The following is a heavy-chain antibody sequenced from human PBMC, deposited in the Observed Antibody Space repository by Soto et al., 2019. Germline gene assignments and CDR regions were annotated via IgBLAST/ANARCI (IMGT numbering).Heavy chain of an antibody. CDR3: AHRVLRTVFGLVTTTAIYFDF. V-gene: IGHV2-5*02. J-gene: IGHJ4*02. Sequence: QITLNESGPTQVKPRQTLTLTCTFSGFSLTTSGVGVGWIRQSPGKAPEWLALISWDDDHRYSPSLKSRLTITKDTAKNQVGLTRADLDPADTATYYCAHRVLRTVFGLVTTTAIYFDFWGQGTPVAGSS. D-gene: IGHD3-3*01. CDR1: GFSLTTSGVG. CDR2: ISWDDDH.